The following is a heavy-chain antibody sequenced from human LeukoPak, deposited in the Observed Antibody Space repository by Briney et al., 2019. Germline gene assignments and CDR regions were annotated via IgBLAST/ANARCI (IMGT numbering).Heavy chain of an antibody. J-gene: IGHJ4*02. CDR1: GFTLSNHA. Sequence: GGSLRLSCVASGFTLSNHAMIWVRQAPGKGLEWVSSISGSGAMTYYADSVKGRFTISRDNAMDRLYLQMNSLRADDTAVYYCVKDRVDGSGSQFDSWGQGSLVIVSS. V-gene: IGHV3-23*01. CDR2: ISGSGAMT. CDR3: VKDRVDGSGSQFDS. D-gene: IGHD3-10*01.